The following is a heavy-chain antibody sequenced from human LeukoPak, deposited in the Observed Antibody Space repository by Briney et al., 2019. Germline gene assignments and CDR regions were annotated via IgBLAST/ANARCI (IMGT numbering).Heavy chain of an antibody. CDR3: ARERGGLMTTVYGMDV. D-gene: IGHD4-17*01. Sequence: ASVKVSCKASGYTFTGYYMHWVRQAPGQGLEWMGWINPNSGGTNYAQKFQGRVTMTRDTSISTAYMELSRLRSDDTAVYCCARERGGLMTTVYGMDVWGQGTTVTVSS. CDR2: INPNSGGT. J-gene: IGHJ6*02. V-gene: IGHV1-2*02. CDR1: GYTFTGYY.